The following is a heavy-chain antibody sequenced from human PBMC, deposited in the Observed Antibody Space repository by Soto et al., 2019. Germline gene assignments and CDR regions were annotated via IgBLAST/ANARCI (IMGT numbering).Heavy chain of an antibody. J-gene: IGHJ4*02. CDR3: AREPYGENGYFDY. CDR1: GFTFSSHW. Sequence: PGGSLGLSCAASGFTFSSHWMSWVRQAPGKGLEWVANIKQDGSEKYYVGSVRGRFTISRDNAKNSLYLQMNSLTAEDTAVYYCAREPYGENGYFDYWGQGTLVTVSS. D-gene: IGHD4-17*01. CDR2: IKQDGSEK. V-gene: IGHV3-7*01.